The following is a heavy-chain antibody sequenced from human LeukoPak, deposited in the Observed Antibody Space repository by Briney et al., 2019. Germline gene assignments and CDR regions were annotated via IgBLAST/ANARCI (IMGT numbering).Heavy chain of an antibody. CDR2: INRVDGIR. D-gene: IGHD3-16*01. CDR1: GDTFNIHY. CDR3: ASEKNYGHKYFDS. Sequence: AALKDSCKASGDTFNIHYFHWIRQAPGQGLEWMGIINRVDGIRGSAHTFQGRLMLTKDTSTSTAYMELSSLRSEDTAIYYCASEKNYGHKYFDSWGRGSVVTVSS. V-gene: IGHV1-46*02. J-gene: IGHJ4*02.